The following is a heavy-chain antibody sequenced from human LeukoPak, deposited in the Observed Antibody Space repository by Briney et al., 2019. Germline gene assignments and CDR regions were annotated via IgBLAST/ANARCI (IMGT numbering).Heavy chain of an antibody. V-gene: IGHV4-59*01. D-gene: IGHD6-13*01. Sequence: SETLSLTCTFSGGSISSYYWSWIRQPPGKGPEWIGYIYYSGSTNYNPSLKSRVTISVDTSKNQFSLKLSSVTAADTAVYYCASGSTGYSSSWLHFQHWGQGTLVTVSS. J-gene: IGHJ1*01. CDR2: IYYSGST. CDR1: GGSISSYY. CDR3: ASGSTGYSSSWLHFQH.